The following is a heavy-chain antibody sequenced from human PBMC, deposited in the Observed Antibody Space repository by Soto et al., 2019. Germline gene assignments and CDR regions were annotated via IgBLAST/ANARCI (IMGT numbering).Heavy chain of an antibody. CDR1: GFTFSDYY. CDR2: LNPKSGGT. J-gene: IGHJ6*02. Sequence: ASVKVSCKASGFTFSDYYMHWVREAPGQGLEWMGWLNPKSGGTTYAQKFQGRLTLSRDTSINTAYMELSRLSIDDTALYYCARERYQVLPDGMDVWGQGTTVTVSS. CDR3: ARERYQVLPDGMDV. V-gene: IGHV1-2*02. D-gene: IGHD2-2*01.